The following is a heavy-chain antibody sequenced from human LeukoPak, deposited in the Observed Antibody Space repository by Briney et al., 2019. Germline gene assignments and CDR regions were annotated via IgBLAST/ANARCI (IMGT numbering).Heavy chain of an antibody. J-gene: IGHJ6*02. CDR1: GFTFSNSA. Sequence: PGGSLRLSCAASGFTFSNSAMSWVRQAPGKGLEWVSTLSGSGITTYYADSVKGRFTISRDNSKNTLYLQMNSLRAEDTAVYYCARVKYYDILTGYYPGYGMDVWGQGTTVTVSS. CDR3: ARVKYYDILTGYYPGYGMDV. CDR2: LSGSGITT. V-gene: IGHV3-23*01. D-gene: IGHD3-9*01.